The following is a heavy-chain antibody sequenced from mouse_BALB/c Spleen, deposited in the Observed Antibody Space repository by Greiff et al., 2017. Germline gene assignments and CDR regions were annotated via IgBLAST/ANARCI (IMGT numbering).Heavy chain of an antibody. V-gene: IGHV5-2*01. CDR2: INSDGGST. CDR3: ARQGYDGAWFAY. J-gene: IGHJ3*01. D-gene: IGHD2-14*01. Sequence: EVKLMESGGGLVQPGESLKLSCESNEYEFPSHDMSWVRKTPEKRLELVAAINSDGGSTYYPDTMERRFIISRDNTKKTLYLQMSSLRSEDTALYYCARQGYDGAWFAYWGQGTLVTVSA. CDR1: EYEFPSHD.